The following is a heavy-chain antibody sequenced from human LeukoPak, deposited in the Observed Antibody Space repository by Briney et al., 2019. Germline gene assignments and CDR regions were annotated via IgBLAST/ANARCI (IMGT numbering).Heavy chain of an antibody. CDR1: GGSISNYY. CDR3: ARGSYSSSWYYLDY. CDR2: IFYSGST. J-gene: IGHJ4*02. D-gene: IGHD6-13*01. V-gene: IGHV4-59*08. Sequence: SETLSLTCTVSGGSISNYYWNWIRQPPGKGLEWIGYIFYSGSTNYNPTLTGRVTISLDTSKNQFSLKLSSVTAADTAMYYCARGSYSSSWYYLDYWGQGTLVTVSS.